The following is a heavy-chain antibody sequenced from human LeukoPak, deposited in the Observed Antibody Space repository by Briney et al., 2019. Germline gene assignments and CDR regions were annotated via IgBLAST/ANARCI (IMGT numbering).Heavy chain of an antibody. CDR1: GGTFSSYA. Sequence: ASVKVSCKASGGTFSSYAISWVRQAPGQGLEWMRGIIPIFGTANYAQKFQGRVTITADESTSTAYMELSSLRSEDTAVYYCARDSNYYGSGRPYYYYGMDVWGQGTTVTVSS. CDR2: IIPIFGTA. V-gene: IGHV1-69*01. CDR3: ARDSNYYGSGRPYYYYGMDV. D-gene: IGHD3-10*01. J-gene: IGHJ6*02.